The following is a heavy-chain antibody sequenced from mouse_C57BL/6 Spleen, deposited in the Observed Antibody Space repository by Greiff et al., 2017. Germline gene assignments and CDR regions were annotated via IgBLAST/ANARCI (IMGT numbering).Heavy chain of an antibody. CDR2: IYPRSGNT. D-gene: IGHD1-1*01. CDR1: GYTFTSYG. J-gene: IGHJ2*01. CDR3: ARDRITTVVPYYFDY. V-gene: IGHV1-81*01. Sequence: QVQLQQSGAELARPGASVKLSCKASGYTFTSYGISWVKQRTGQGLEWIGEIYPRSGNTYYNEKFKGKATLTADKSSSTAYMELRSLTSEDSAVYFCARDRITTVVPYYFDYWGQGTTLTVSS.